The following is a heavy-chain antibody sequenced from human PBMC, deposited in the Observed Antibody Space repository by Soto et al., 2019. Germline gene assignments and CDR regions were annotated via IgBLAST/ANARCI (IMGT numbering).Heavy chain of an antibody. Sequence: PSETLSLTCTVSGDSIRSGYYSWDWIRQSPGKGLEWIGCFWSSGTTYYNPSLKGRLTISLDTSKNQFSLNLNSVTAADTAVYFCARRPLAYFDYWGRGTQVTVSS. CDR2: FWSSGTT. CDR1: GDSIRSGYYS. V-gene: IGHV4-39*01. J-gene: IGHJ4*02. CDR3: ARRPLAYFDY. D-gene: IGHD6-13*01.